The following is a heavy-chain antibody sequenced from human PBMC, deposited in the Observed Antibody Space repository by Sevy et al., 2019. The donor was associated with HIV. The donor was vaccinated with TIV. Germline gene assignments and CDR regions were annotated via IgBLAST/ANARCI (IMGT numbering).Heavy chain of an antibody. V-gene: IGHV3-33*01. J-gene: IGHJ6*02. Sequence: GGSLRLSCAASGFIFSNHGMHWVRQAPGKGLEWVARIWYDGSDTYYGESVKGRFTISRDNSKYTVDLQMNSLRVEDTAVYYCARDVDSNYDGIDAWGQGTTVTVSS. CDR1: GFIFSNHG. CDR3: ARDVDSNYDGIDA. CDR2: IWYDGSDT. D-gene: IGHD4-4*01.